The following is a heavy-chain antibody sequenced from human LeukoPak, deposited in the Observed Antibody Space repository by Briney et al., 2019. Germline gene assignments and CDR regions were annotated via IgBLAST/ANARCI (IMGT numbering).Heavy chain of an antibody. CDR3: ARTGYQGGY. D-gene: IGHD2-2*01. J-gene: IGHJ4*02. CDR1: GGSASSGHYF. V-gene: IGHV4-61*01. CDR2: VHNNGHT. Sequence: PSETLSLTCTVSGGSASSGHYFYSWVRQPPGKGLEWIEYVHNNGHTNYSPSLERRVTISIDTSRTQVSLKLDSVTAADTAVYYCARTGYQGGYWGQGILVTVSS.